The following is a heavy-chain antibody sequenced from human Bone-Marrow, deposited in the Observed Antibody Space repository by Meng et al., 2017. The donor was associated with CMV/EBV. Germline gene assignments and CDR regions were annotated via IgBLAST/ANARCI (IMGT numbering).Heavy chain of an antibody. J-gene: IGHJ4*02. Sequence: QRQVVESGGGVVQPARSLRLSCTASGFTFSSYAMHWVRQAPGKGLEWVAVISYDGSNKYYADSVKGRFTISRDNSKNTLYLQMNSLRAEDTAVYYCARDRARTGFDYWGQGTLVTVSS. V-gene: IGHV3-30-3*01. CDR2: ISYDGSNK. D-gene: IGHD1-14*01. CDR1: GFTFSSYA. CDR3: ARDRARTGFDY.